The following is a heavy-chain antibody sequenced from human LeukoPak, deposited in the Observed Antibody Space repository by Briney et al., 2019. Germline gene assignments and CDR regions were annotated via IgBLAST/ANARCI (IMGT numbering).Heavy chain of an antibody. V-gene: IGHV4-34*01. Sequence: SETLSLTCPVYGGSLSGCYTGWIRQPPGKGLEWIGEINHSGSTNYNPSLKSRVTISVDTSKNQFSLKLSSVTAADTAVYYCASNRGWSSHLFWFNCFDPWGQGTLVTVSS. CDR2: INHSGST. CDR1: GGSLSGCY. CDR3: ASNRGWSSHLFWFNCFDP. J-gene: IGHJ5*02. D-gene: IGHD2-8*02.